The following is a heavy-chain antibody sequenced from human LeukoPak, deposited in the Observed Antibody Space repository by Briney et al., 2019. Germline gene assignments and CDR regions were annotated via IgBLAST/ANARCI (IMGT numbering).Heavy chain of an antibody. CDR2: IYYSGST. D-gene: IGHD2-15*01. V-gene: IGHV4-30-4*07. Sequence: SETLSLTCAVSGGSISSGGYSWSWIRQPPGKGLEWIGYIYYSGSTYYNPSLKSRVTISVYTSKNQFSLKLSSVTAADTAVYYCARGGCSGGSCYPSHFDYWGQGTLVTVSS. CDR3: ARGGCSGGSCYPSHFDY. J-gene: IGHJ4*02. CDR1: GGSISSGGYS.